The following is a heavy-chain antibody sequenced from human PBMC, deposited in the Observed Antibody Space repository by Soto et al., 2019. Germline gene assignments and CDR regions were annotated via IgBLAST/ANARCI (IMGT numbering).Heavy chain of an antibody. D-gene: IGHD4-17*01. CDR3: ARDYADYVGNY. CDR1: GYTFTSYA. V-gene: IGHV1-3*01. J-gene: IGHJ4*02. CDR2: INAGNGNT. Sequence: QVQLVQSGAEVKKPGASVKVSCKASGYTFTSYAMHWVRQAPGQRLEWMGWINAGNGNTKYSQKFQGRVTITRDTSASTAYMELSSLRFEDTAVYYCARDYADYVGNYWGQGTLVTVSS.